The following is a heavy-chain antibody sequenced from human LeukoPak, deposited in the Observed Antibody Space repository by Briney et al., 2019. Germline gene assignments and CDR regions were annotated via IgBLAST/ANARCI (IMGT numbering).Heavy chain of an antibody. V-gene: IGHV3-30*18. CDR1: GFTFSSYG. J-gene: IGHJ6*02. Sequence: GGSLRLSCAASGFTFSSYGMHWVRQAPGKGLEWVAVISYDGSNKYYADSVKGRFTISRDNSKNTLYLQMNSLRAEDTAVYYCAKARLPDPYYYYYGMDVWGQGTTVTVSS. CDR2: ISYDGSNK. CDR3: AKARLPDPYYYYYGMDV.